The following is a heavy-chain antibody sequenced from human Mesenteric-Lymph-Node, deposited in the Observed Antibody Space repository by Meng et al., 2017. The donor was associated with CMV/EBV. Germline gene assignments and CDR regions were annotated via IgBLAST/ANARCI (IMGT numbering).Heavy chain of an antibody. D-gene: IGHD3-3*01. CDR1: GFTFNSYS. J-gene: IGHJ6*02. Sequence: GESLKISCAASGFTFNSYSMNWVRQSPGRGLEWLAYVSGDGRVTHYADSVRGRVTVSRDNAKNALYVQMNSLRAEDTAVYYCAREESDDYYYYGMDVWGQGTTVTVSS. CDR3: AREESDDYYYYGMDV. V-gene: IGHV3-48*04. CDR2: VSGDGRVT.